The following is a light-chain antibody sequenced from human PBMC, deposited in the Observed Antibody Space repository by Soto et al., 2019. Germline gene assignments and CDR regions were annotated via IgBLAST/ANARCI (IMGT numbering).Light chain of an antibody. CDR3: SSYTTSNTWL. V-gene: IGLV2-14*01. CDR1: TSDVGGFDS. Sequence: QSALTQPASVSGSPGQSITISCTATTSDVGGFDSVSWYQQHPGTAPRVIIYEVSNRPSGVSYRFSGSKSANTASLTISGLHADDEADYYCSSYTTSNTWLFGGGTKVTVL. CDR2: EVS. J-gene: IGLJ3*02.